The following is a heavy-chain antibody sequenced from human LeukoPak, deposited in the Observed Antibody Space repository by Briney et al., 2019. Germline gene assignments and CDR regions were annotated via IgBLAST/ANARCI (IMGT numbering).Heavy chain of an antibody. D-gene: IGHD7-27*01. CDR3: ARDGFNWGGTSSGFGYYYMDV. V-gene: IGHV3-33*01. Sequence: GGSLRLSCAASGFTFSSYGMHWVRQAPGKGLEWVAVIWYDGSNKYYADSVKGRFTIFRDNSKNTLYLQMNSLRAEDTAVYYCARDGFNWGGTSSGFGYYYMDVWGKGTTVTVSS. J-gene: IGHJ6*03. CDR2: IWYDGSNK. CDR1: GFTFSSYG.